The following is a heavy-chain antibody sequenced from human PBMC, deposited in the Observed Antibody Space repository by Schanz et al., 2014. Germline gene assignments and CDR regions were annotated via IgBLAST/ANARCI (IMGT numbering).Heavy chain of an antibody. V-gene: IGHV3-21*01. CDR2: ISYGTSYI. CDR3: ARVALPGCSAPQDAFDI. D-gene: IGHD6-25*01. J-gene: IGHJ3*02. Sequence: EVKMVESGGGLVKPGGSLRLSCAASGFNFSSYSLNWVRQAPGKGLEWVSSISYGTSYIYYAESVKGRFTISRDNAKNSLYLQMNCLRAEDTAVYYCARVALPGCSAPQDAFDIWGQGTMVTVSS. CDR1: GFNFSSYS.